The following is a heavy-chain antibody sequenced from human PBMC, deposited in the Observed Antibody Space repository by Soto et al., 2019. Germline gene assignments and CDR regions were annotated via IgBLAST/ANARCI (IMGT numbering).Heavy chain of an antibody. CDR1: GGSIITSTYY. D-gene: IGHD3-10*01. J-gene: IGHJ4*02. Sequence: LTLTCTVSGGSIITSTYYWGWIRQAPGKGLEWIGSIYYSGSTYYTPSLKSRATISVDTSKNQFSLNLRSVTAADTAVYYCARGIDYYGSGSYYSRQNFDYWGQGALVTVSS. V-gene: IGHV4-39*01. CDR3: ARGIDYYGSGSYYSRQNFDY. CDR2: IYYSGST.